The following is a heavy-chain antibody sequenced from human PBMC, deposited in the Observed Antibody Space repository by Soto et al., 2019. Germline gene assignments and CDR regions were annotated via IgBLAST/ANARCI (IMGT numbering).Heavy chain of an antibody. V-gene: IGHV1-69*13. D-gene: IGHD1-26*01. CDR2: IIPIFGTA. CDR1: GGTFSSYA. J-gene: IGHJ3*02. CDR3: ARSLVGATPSDAFDI. Sequence: SVKVSCKASGGTFSSYAISWVRQAPGQGLEWMGGIIPIFGTANYAQKFQGRVTITADESTSTAYMELSSLRSEDTAVYYCARSLVGATPSDAFDIWGQGTMVTVSS.